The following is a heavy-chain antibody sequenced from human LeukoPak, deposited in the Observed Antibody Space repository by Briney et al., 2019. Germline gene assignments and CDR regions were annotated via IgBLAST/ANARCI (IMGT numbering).Heavy chain of an antibody. V-gene: IGHV3-7*03. J-gene: IGHJ4*02. D-gene: IGHD3/OR15-3a*01. CDR1: GFTFGKYW. Sequence: GGSLRLSCVASGFTFGKYWMSWVRQAPRKGLEWVANIKVDGSEKNYVDSVKGRFTISRDNTKNSLYLQMNSLRAEDTAVFYCARDQYDTWSRRGNFDSWGQGTLVIVSS. CDR2: IKVDGSEK. CDR3: ARDQYDTWSRRGNFDS.